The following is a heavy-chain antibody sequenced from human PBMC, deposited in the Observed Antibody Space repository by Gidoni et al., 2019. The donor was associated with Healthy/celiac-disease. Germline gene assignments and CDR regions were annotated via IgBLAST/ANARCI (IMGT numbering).Heavy chain of an antibody. D-gene: IGHD1-26*01. J-gene: IGHJ6*02. CDR1: GFTFSSNW. V-gene: IGHV3-7*01. CDR2: RWQDGMEK. Sequence: EVQLVESGGGLVQPGGSLRLSCAASGFTFSSNWMCWVRQAPGKGLEWVANRWQDGMEKYYVDSVKGRFTSYRDNAKSSLYLQMNSLRAEDTAVYYCARGRGSYSYYYYGMDVWGQGTTVTVSS. CDR3: ARGRGSYSYYYYGMDV.